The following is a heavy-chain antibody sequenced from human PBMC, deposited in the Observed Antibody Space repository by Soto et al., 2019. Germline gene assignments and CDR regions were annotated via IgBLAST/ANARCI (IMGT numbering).Heavy chain of an antibody. V-gene: IGHV4-31*03. CDR1: GGSISSGGYY. J-gene: IGHJ6*02. CDR2: IYYSGST. CDR3: ARDLRFRGFYGMDV. D-gene: IGHD3-10*01. Sequence: QVQLQESGPGLVKPSQTLSLTCTVSGGSISSGGYYWSWIRQHPGKGLEWIGYIYYSGSTYYNPSLKSRVTISVATSKNQFSLKLSSVTAADTAVYSCARDLRFRGFYGMDVWGQGTTVTVSS.